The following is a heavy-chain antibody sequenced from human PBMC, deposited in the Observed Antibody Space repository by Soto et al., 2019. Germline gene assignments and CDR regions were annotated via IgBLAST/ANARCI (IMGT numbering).Heavy chain of an antibody. D-gene: IGHD6-19*01. CDR2: IYYSGST. CDR1: GGSISSSSYY. V-gene: IGHV4-39*01. J-gene: IGHJ4*02. Sequence: SETLSLTCTVSGGSISSSSYYWGWIRQPPGKGLEWIGSIYYSGSTYYNPSLKSRVTISVDTSKNQFSLKLSSVTAADTAVYYCRASGWKFDYWGQGTLVTVSS. CDR3: RASGWKFDY.